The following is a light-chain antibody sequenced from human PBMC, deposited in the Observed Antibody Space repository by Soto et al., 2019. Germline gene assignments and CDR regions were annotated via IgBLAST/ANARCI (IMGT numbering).Light chain of an antibody. CDR1: QSVRSSY. Sequence: EIVLTQSPGTLSLSPGERATLNCRASQSVRSSYLAWYQKQPGQAPRLLIHGASRRATGIPARFSGSRSGTDFTLTINRLEPEDFAVYYCQQRSAWPLTFGGGTKVDIK. V-gene: IGKV3D-20*02. CDR2: GAS. CDR3: QQRSAWPLT. J-gene: IGKJ4*01.